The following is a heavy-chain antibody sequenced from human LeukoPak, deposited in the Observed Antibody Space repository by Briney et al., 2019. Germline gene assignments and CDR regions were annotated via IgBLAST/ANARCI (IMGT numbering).Heavy chain of an antibody. V-gene: IGHV1-24*01. CDR3: LMTTVTTEKRFDY. J-gene: IGHJ4*02. CDR1: GYTLTELS. CDR2: FDPEDGET. Sequence: ASVKVSCKVSGYTLTELSMHWVRQAPGKGLEWMGGFDPEDGETIYAQKFQGRVTMTEDTSTDTAYMELSSLRSGDTAVYYCLMTTVTTEKRFDYWGQGTLVTVSS. D-gene: IGHD4-17*01.